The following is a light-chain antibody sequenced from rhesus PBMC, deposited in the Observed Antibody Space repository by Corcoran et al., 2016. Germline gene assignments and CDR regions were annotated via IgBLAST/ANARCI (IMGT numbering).Light chain of an antibody. J-gene: IGKJ2*01. CDR3: QQYYSSPYS. CDR2: WAS. CDR1: QSLLYSSNNKHY. Sequence: DIVMTQSPDSLAVSLGERVTINCKSSQSLLYSSNNKHYLAWSQQKTGQAPKLLIYWASTRASGVPNRFSGSGSGTDCTLTISGLQAEDVAVYYCQQYYSSPYSFGQGTKVEIK. V-gene: IGKV4-1*01.